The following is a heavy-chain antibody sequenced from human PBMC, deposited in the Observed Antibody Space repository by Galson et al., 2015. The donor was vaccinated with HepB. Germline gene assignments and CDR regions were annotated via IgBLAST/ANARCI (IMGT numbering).Heavy chain of an antibody. V-gene: IGHV1-18*04. CDR2: ISAYNGNT. Sequence: SVKVSCKASGYTFTSYGISWVRQAPGQGLEWMGWISAYNGNTNYAQKLQGRVTMTTDTSTSTAYMELRSLRSDDTAVYYCARDRGGPGIAVADGGYYYYGMDVWGQGTTVTVSS. CDR3: ARDRGGPGIAVADGGYYYYGMDV. D-gene: IGHD6-19*01. CDR1: GYTFTSYG. J-gene: IGHJ6*02.